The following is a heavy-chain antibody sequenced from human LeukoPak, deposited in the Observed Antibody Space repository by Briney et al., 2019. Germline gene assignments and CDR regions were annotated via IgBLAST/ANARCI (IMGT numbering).Heavy chain of an antibody. J-gene: IGHJ4*02. CDR1: GFTFSSYA. CDR2: ISYDGSNK. D-gene: IGHD4-17*01. CDR3: ARDPVMTTVTTNNFDY. V-gene: IGHV3-30*04. Sequence: PGRSLRLSCAASGFTFSSYAMHWVRQAPGKGLEWVAVISYDGSNKYYADSVKGRFTISRDNSKNTLYLQMNSLRAEDTAVYYCARDPVMTTVTTNNFDYWGQGTLVTVSS.